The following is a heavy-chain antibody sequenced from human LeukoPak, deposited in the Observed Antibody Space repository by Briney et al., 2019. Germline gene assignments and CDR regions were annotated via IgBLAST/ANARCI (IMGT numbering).Heavy chain of an antibody. J-gene: IGHJ6*02. D-gene: IGHD6-13*01. Sequence: GESLKISCNVSGYSFTSYWIGWVRQMPGKGLEWMGIIYPGDSDTRYSPSFQGQVTISADKSISTAYLQWSSLKASDTAMYYCAISWRQLVRGDYGMDVWGQGTTVTVSS. V-gene: IGHV5-51*01. CDR1: GYSFTSYW. CDR3: AISWRQLVRGDYGMDV. CDR2: IYPGDSDT.